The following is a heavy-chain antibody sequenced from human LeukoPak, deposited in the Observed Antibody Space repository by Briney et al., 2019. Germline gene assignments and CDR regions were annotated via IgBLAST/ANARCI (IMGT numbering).Heavy chain of an antibody. Sequence: PSETLSLTCTVSGGSISSSSYYWGWIRQPPGKGLEWIVSIYYSGSTYYNPSLKSRVTISVDTSKNQFSLKLSSVTAADTAVYYCARHLQGFGESNNWFDPWGQGTLVTVSS. D-gene: IGHD3-10*01. J-gene: IGHJ5*02. V-gene: IGHV4-39*01. CDR3: ARHLQGFGESNNWFDP. CDR1: GGSISSSSYY. CDR2: IYYSGST.